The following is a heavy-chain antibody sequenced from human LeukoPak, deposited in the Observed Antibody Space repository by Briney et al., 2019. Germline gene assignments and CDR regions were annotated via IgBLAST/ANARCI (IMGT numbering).Heavy chain of an antibody. CDR1: GASISSSSYY. CDR3: ARGYYGSGSHCCHMDV. D-gene: IGHD3-10*01. CDR2: IFYSGST. Sequence: SETLPLTCTASGASISSSSYYWGWIRQPPGKGLEWIGSIFYSGSTYYNPSLQSRVAISVDTSKNQFSLKLSSVTAADTAVYYCARGYYGSGSHCCHMDVWGKGTTITVS. V-gene: IGHV4-39*07. J-gene: IGHJ6*03.